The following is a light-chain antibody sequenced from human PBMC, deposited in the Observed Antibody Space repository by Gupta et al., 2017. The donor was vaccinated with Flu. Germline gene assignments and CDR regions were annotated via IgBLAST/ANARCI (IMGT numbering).Light chain of an antibody. CDR3: MQALQTPLT. J-gene: IGKJ4*01. CDR2: LGS. CDR1: QSLLHSLGHNY. Sequence: IVMTQSPLSLPVTPGEPASISCRSSQSLLHSLGHNYLDWYLQKPGQSPQLLIYLGSHRASGVPDRFSGSGSGTNFTLKISRVEAEDVWVYYCMQALQTPLTFGGGTKVEIK. V-gene: IGKV2-28*01.